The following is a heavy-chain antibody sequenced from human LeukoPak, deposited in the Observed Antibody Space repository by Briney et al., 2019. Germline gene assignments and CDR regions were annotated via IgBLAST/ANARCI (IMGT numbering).Heavy chain of an antibody. CDR2: VSGGGGST. CDR3: AKEKNSGYYYHFDY. Sequence: ESGGSLRLSCAASGFTFINFGMSWVRQAPGRGLEWVSAVSGGGGSTFYADSVKGRFTISRDDSKNTVYLQMNSLRAEDTAVYYCAKEKNSGYYYHFDYWGQGTLVTVSS. CDR1: GFTFINFG. J-gene: IGHJ4*02. D-gene: IGHD3-22*01. V-gene: IGHV3-23*01.